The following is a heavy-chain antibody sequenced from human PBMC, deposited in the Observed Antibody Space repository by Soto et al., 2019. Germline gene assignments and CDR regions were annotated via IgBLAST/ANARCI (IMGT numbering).Heavy chain of an antibody. Sequence: ASVKVSCKASGYTFTSYGISWVRQAPGQGLEWMGWISAYNGNTNYAQKLQGRVTMTTDTSTSTAYMELRSLRSDDTAVYYCARVDTAMIGFGAFDISGQGTMVTVSS. CDR2: ISAYNGNT. D-gene: IGHD5-18*01. CDR3: ARVDTAMIGFGAFDI. J-gene: IGHJ3*02. CDR1: GYTFTSYG. V-gene: IGHV1-18*01.